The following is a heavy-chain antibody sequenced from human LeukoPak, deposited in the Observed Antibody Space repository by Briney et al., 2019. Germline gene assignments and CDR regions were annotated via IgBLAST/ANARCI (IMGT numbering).Heavy chain of an antibody. J-gene: IGHJ4*02. Sequence: GGFLRLSCAASGFTFSSYEMNWVRQAPGRGLEWVSYISSSGTTIYYADSVKGRFTISRDNAKNSLYLQMNSLRAEDTAVYYCAREANYDILTGYWDFDYWGQGTLVTVSS. CDR2: ISSSGTTI. D-gene: IGHD3-9*01. V-gene: IGHV3-48*03. CDR3: AREANYDILTGYWDFDY. CDR1: GFTFSSYE.